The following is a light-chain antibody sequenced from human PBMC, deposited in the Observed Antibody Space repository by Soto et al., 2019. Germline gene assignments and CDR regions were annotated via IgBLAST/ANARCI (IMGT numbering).Light chain of an antibody. CDR3: QHYNSYSEA. Sequence: IQLTQSPASLSSSVGDRVTITCRASQDIAIYLAWYQHKPGEAPKLLIYAASTLQSGVPSRFSGSGSGTEFTLTISSLQPDDFATYYCQHYNSYSEAFGQGTKVDI. CDR1: QDIAIY. J-gene: IGKJ1*01. V-gene: IGKV1-9*01. CDR2: AAS.